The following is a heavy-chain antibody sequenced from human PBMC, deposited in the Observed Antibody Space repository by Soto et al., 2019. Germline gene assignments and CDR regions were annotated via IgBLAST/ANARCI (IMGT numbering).Heavy chain of an antibody. J-gene: IGHJ5*02. CDR3: VGPGSYYWFEP. CDR1: VYSISSGYY. CDR2: IYHSGST. Sequence: SETLSLTCAFSVYSISSGYYWGWIRQPPGKGLEWIGSIYHSGSTYYNPSLKGRVTISVDTSKNQFSLKLSSVTAADTAVYYCVGPGSYYWFEPWGQRTLVIVSS. D-gene: IGHD3-10*01. V-gene: IGHV4-38-2*01.